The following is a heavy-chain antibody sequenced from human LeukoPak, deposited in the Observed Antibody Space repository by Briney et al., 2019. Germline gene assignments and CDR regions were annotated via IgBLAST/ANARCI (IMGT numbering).Heavy chain of an antibody. V-gene: IGHV4-59*11. CDR3: AKSPGRVVGATYYFDY. CDR2: IYYSGST. J-gene: IGHJ4*02. Sequence: PSETLSLTCTVSGGSISSHYWSWIRQPPGKGLEWIGYIYYSGSTNYNPSLKSRVTISVDMSKNKFSLKLSSVTATDTAVYYCAKSPGRVVGATYYFDYWGQGTLVTVSS. CDR1: GGSISSHY. D-gene: IGHD1-26*01.